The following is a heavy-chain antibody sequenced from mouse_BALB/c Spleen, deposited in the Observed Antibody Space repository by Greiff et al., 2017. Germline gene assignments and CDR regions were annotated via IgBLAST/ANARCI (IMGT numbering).Heavy chain of an antibody. D-gene: IGHD1-1*01. CDR2: IYPYNGGT. CDR3: ARETVVPHLDY. J-gene: IGHJ2*01. V-gene: IGHV1S29*02. CDR1: GYTFTDYN. Sequence: EVQLQQSGPELVKPGASVKISCKASGYTFTDYNMHWVKQSHGKSLEWIGYIYPYNGGTGYNQKFKSKATLTVDNSSSTAYMELRSLTSEDSAVYCCARETVVPHLDYWGQGTTLTVSS.